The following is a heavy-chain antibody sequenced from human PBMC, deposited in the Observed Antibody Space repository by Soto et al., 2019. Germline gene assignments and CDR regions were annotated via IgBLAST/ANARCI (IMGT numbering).Heavy chain of an antibody. V-gene: IGHV3-23*01. CDR1: GFTFSSFA. D-gene: IGHD4-17*01. J-gene: IGHJ3*02. Sequence: EVQLLESGGGLVQPGGSLRLSCAASGFTFSSFAMSWVRQAPGKGLEWVSGISNSGGSVNYADSVKGRFTISRDNSKNTLSLEMNSLRAEDTALYYCAKVKWTYGSLSDICGQGTMVTVSS. CDR2: ISNSGGSV. CDR3: AKVKWTYGSLSDI.